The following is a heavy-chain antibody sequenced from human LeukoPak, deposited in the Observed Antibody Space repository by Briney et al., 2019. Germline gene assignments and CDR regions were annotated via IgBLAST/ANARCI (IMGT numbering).Heavy chain of an antibody. Sequence: GGSLSLPCAASGSTCSSYAMNWVRQAPGKGLEWVSGISGSGGSTYYADSVKGRFTISRDNSKNTLYLQMNSLRAEDTAVYYCAKLTVTTSASEYFHNWEQGTLVTVSS. CDR2: ISGSGGST. D-gene: IGHD4-17*01. J-gene: IGHJ1*01. CDR3: AKLTVTTSASEYFHN. V-gene: IGHV3-23*01. CDR1: GSTCSSYA.